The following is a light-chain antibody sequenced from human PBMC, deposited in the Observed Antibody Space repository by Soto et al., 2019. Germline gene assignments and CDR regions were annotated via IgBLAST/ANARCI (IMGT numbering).Light chain of an antibody. CDR3: QQSYNLPWT. CDR1: QSMSLF. Sequence: IEMTQSPSSLSASVGDRITITCRASQSMSLFLNWYQQKPGKAPKLLIYSASTLQSGVPSRFSGSGSGPDFTLTIASLQPEDSATYYCQQSYNLPWTFGQGTKVDIK. V-gene: IGKV1-39*01. CDR2: SAS. J-gene: IGKJ1*01.